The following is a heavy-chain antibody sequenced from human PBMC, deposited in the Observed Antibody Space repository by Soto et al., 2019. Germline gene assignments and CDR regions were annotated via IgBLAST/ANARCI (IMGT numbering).Heavy chain of an antibody. Sequence: QVQLVESGGGVVQPGRSLRLSCPASGFTFSYYALHWVRQAPGKGLEWVAYISNDGSNKLYTDSVKGRFTISRDNSKNTLYLEMNSLRAEDTAVYYCARAGGGYLDYWGQGRLVTVSS. D-gene: IGHD2-15*01. V-gene: IGHV3-30*04. CDR1: GFTFSYYA. J-gene: IGHJ4*02. CDR2: ISNDGSNK. CDR3: ARAGGGYLDY.